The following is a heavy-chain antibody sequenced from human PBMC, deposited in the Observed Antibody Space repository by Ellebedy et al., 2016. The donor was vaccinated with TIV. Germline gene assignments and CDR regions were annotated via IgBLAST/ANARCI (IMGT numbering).Heavy chain of an antibody. CDR3: ARDHHNTGYSSSWYWFDP. CDR1: GESLTNDY. D-gene: IGHD6-13*01. J-gene: IGHJ5*02. V-gene: IGHV4-34*01. Sequence: MPSETLSLTCDVHGESLTNDYWSWIRQSPGKGLEWIGEINHGGRTNYNPPLKSRLTLSIDTFKNQFSLKLSSLTAADTGTYYCARDHHNTGYSSSWYWFDPWGQGALVTVSS. CDR2: INHGGRT.